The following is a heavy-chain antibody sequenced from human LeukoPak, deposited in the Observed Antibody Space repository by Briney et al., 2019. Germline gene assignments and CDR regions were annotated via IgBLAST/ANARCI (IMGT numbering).Heavy chain of an antibody. D-gene: IGHD6-19*01. Sequence: GASVKVSCKASGYTFTSYGISWVRQAPGQGLEWMGWISAYNGNTNYAQKLQGRVTMTTDTSTSTAYMELRSLRSDDTAVYYCARDLGIAVAGSSGYWGQGTLVTVSS. V-gene: IGHV1-18*01. J-gene: IGHJ4*02. CDR1: GYTFTSYG. CDR2: ISAYNGNT. CDR3: ARDLGIAVAGSSGY.